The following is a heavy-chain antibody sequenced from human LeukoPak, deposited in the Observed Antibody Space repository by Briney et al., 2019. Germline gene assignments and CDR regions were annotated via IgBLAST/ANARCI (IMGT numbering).Heavy chain of an antibody. V-gene: IGHV4-59*01. J-gene: IGHJ4*02. D-gene: IGHD3-10*01. CDR1: GDSNSSYY. CDR3: ARDHAGDGVDY. CDR2: IYYSGST. Sequence: SETLSLTCTFSGDSNSSYYWTWIRQPPGKGLEWIGYIYYSGSTNYNPYLKSRVTISVDTSKNHFSLKLSSVTAADTAVYYCARDHAGDGVDYWGQGTLVTVSS.